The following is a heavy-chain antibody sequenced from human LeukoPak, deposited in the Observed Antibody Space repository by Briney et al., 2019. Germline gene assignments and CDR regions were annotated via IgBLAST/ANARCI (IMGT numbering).Heavy chain of an antibody. V-gene: IGHV3-64*01. CDR1: GLTLSSYA. CDR2: ISSDGGST. Sequence: GGSLRLSCAASGLTLSSYAMHWVRQAPGKGLEYVSGISSDGGSTYYANSVKGRFTISRDNSRNTLYLQMGSLRFEDMGVYYCGRGGTYTANTLSEYRGQGTLVTVSS. J-gene: IGHJ4*02. CDR3: GRGGTYTANTLSEY. D-gene: IGHD3-16*01.